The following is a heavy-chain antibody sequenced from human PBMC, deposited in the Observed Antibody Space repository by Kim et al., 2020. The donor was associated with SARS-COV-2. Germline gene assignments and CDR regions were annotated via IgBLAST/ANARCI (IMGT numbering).Heavy chain of an antibody. CDR2: ITSGSTTI. CDR3: TRGLQWAFDF. CDR1: GFNFDVYS. V-gene: IGHV3-48*02. D-gene: IGHD2-8*01. J-gene: IGHJ4*02. Sequence: GGSLRLSCAASGFNFDVYSMNWVRQTPGRGLEWVSYITSGSTTIYYADAVRGRFTISRDKAKKSLDLQMNGLRDEDTAVYYCTRGLQWAFDFWGQGSLVIVSS.